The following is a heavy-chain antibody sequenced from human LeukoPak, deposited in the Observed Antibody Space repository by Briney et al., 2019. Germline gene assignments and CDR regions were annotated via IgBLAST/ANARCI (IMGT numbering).Heavy chain of an antibody. CDR2: ISAYNGNT. CDR1: XYTFTSYG. V-gene: IGHV1-18*01. Sequence: SVXXSXKASXYTFTSYGISWVRQAPGQGLEWMGWISAYNGNTNYAQKLQGRVTMTTDTSTSTAYMELRSLRSDDTAVYYCAGAATPPGDYWGQGTLVTVSS. J-gene: IGHJ4*02. D-gene: IGHD6-25*01. CDR3: AGAATPPGDY.